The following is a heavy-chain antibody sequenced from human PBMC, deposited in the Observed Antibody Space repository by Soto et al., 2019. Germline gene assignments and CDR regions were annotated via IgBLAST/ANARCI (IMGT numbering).Heavy chain of an antibody. V-gene: IGHV1-69*12. Sequence: QVQLVQSGAEVKKPGSSVKVSCKSSGGTFSNYGFSWVRQAPGQGLECMGVIVPIFGAEHPQKFQGRVTLTADESTNTGFMELRGLRSEDTAVYYCARGGGDDEGSGCYQGHVWGQGPTVTVSS. CDR3: ARGGGDDEGSGCYQGHV. CDR1: GGTFSNYG. D-gene: IGHD6-19*01. J-gene: IGHJ6*02. CDR2: IVPIFGA.